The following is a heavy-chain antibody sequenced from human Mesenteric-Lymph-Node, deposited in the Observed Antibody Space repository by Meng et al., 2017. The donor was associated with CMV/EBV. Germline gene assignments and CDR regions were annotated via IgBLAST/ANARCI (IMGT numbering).Heavy chain of an antibody. CDR2: TYYRSKYYN. V-gene: IGHV6-1*01. J-gene: IGHJ4*02. D-gene: IGHD3-3*01. Sequence: WNWLRQSPSRGLECLGRTYYRSKYYNDYTVSVKSRITTNPDTSKNQFSLQLNSVTAADTAMYYCARVGGQDNDFWSGYYTRLYYLDYWGQGTLVTVSS. CDR3: ARVGGQDNDFWSGYYTRLYYLDY.